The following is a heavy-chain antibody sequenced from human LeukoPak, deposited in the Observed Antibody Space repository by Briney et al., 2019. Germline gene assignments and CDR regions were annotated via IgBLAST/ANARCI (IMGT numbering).Heavy chain of an antibody. V-gene: IGHV3-23*01. CDR1: GFTFNSFA. CDR2: VSGSGTTT. CDR3: ARGGLIQRHAFDI. J-gene: IGHJ3*02. D-gene: IGHD1-1*01. Sequence: GGSLRLSCAASGFTFNSFAMSWVRQAPGKGLEWVSAVSGSGTTTYYADSVKGRFTISRDNAKNSLYLQMNSLRAEDTAVYYCARGGLIQRHAFDIWGQGTMVTVSS.